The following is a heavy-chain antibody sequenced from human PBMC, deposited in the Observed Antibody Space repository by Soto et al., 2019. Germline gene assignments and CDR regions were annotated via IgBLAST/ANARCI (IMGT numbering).Heavy chain of an antibody. CDR2: IRSKAYGGTT. J-gene: IGHJ4*02. D-gene: IGHD6-19*01. V-gene: IGHV3-49*03. CDR1: GFTFGDYA. Sequence: EVQLVESGGGLVQPGRSLRLSCTASGFTFGDYAMSWFRQAPGKGLEWVGFIRSKAYGGTTEYAASVKGRFTISRDDSKSSAYLQMNSLKTEDTAVYYCTRSPRSMYSSGWEEENTDEQNFDYWGQGTLVTVSS. CDR3: TRSPRSMYSSGWEEENTDEQNFDY.